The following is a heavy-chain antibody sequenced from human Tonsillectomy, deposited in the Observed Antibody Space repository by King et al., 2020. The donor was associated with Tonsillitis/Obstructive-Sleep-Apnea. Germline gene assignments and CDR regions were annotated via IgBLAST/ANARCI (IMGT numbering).Heavy chain of an antibody. V-gene: IGHV5-10-1*01. D-gene: IGHD2-2*01. CDR2: IDPSDSYT. Sequence: QLVQSGAEVKKPGESLRISCKGSVYSFTSDWISWVRQMPGKGLEWMGRIDPSDSYTNYSPSVHGHVTISAGKSISTAYLQWSSLKASDTAMYYCARQIVVVPAASYYYYYMDVWGKGTTVTVSS. CDR1: VYSFTSDW. CDR3: ARQIVVVPAASYYYYYMDV. J-gene: IGHJ6*03.